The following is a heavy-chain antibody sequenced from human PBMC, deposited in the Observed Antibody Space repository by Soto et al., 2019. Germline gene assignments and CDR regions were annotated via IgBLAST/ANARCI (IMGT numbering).Heavy chain of an antibody. D-gene: IGHD3-22*01. Sequence: SETLSLTCSVSGGSISGDYYWSWIRQSPEKGLEWIGYIYYSGSSYSNPALQSRLSMSLDTSKNQFSMKLRSVTAADTAVYYCATGYDSSGYGLRVDAFDIWGQGTMVTVSS. J-gene: IGHJ3*02. CDR2: IYYSGSS. CDR3: ATGYDSSGYGLRVDAFDI. CDR1: GGSISGDYY. V-gene: IGHV4-30-4*08.